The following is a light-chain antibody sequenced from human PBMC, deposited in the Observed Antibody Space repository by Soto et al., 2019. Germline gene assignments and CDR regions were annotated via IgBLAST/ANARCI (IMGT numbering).Light chain of an antibody. J-gene: IGLJ3*02. CDR3: QSYDSKLSGWV. Sequence: QAVVTQSPSVSGAPGQRVTISCTGSSSNIGAGYDVHWYQQLPGAAPKLLIYRNTNRPSGVPDRFSGSKSGTSASLAITGLQAEDECDYYCQSYDSKLSGWVFGGGTKVTVL. CDR1: SSNIGAGYD. CDR2: RNT. V-gene: IGLV1-40*01.